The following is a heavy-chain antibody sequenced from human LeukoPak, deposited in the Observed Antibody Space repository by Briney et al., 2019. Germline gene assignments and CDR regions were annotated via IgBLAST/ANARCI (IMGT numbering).Heavy chain of an antibody. CDR1: GFTFSSYG. CDR2: IRYDGSNK. CDR3: ARVKNHLRLAAAGDFDY. D-gene: IGHD6-13*01. V-gene: IGHV3-30*02. Sequence: GGSLRLSCAASGFTFSSYGMHWVRQAPGKGLEWVAFIRYDGSNKYYADSVKGRFTISRDNAKNTLYLQMNSLKAEDTAVYYCARVKNHLRLAAAGDFDYWGQGTLVTVSS. J-gene: IGHJ4*02.